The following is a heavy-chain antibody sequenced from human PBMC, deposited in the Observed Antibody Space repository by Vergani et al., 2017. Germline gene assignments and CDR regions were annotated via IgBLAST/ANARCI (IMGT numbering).Heavy chain of an antibody. V-gene: IGHV3-30*03. D-gene: IGHD1-1*01. CDR3: ATKSCGTPGCQIGYFRE. CDR2: ISYDGTQK. CDR1: VFTPRYYG. Sequence: QVHLVESGGGGVQPGRSLRLSCVVSVFTPRYYGMHWVRQAPGKGREWVAVISYDGTQKYYADSVKGRFTISRDNSKSTLYLQMNSLRTEDTAVYYCATKSCGTPGCQIGYFREWGQGTLVTVSS. J-gene: IGHJ1*01.